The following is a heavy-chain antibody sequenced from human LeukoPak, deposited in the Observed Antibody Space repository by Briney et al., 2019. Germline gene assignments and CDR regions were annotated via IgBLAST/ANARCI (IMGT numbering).Heavy chain of an antibody. Sequence: GGSLRLSCAASGFTFRSYAMSWVRQAPGKGLVWVSRINSDGSSTSYADSVKGRFTISRDNAKNTLYLQMNSLRAEDTAVYYCARAGFLEWLLYHYWGQGTLVTVSS. CDR1: GFTFRSYA. D-gene: IGHD3-3*01. CDR2: INSDGSST. V-gene: IGHV3-74*01. J-gene: IGHJ4*02. CDR3: ARAGFLEWLLYHY.